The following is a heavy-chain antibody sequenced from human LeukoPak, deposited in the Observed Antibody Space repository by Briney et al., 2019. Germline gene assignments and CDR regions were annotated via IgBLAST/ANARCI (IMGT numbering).Heavy chain of an antibody. D-gene: IGHD2-15*01. CDR2: IYSSGIT. V-gene: IGHV4-4*07. J-gene: IGHJ4*02. CDR1: GGSISTYY. Sequence: PSETLSLTCTVSGGSISTYYWSWIRQPAGKGLEWLGRIYSSGITNYNPSLKSRVIMSVDTSKNQFSLKLKSVTAADTALYYCARGPFKDSGPFDYWGQGTLVTVSS. CDR3: ARGPFKDSGPFDY.